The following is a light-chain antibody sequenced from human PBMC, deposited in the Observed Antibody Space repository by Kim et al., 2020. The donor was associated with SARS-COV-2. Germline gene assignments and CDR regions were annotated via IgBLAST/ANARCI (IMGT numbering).Light chain of an antibody. V-gene: IGKV1-39*01. J-gene: IGKJ1*01. CDR1: QRIASY. Sequence: DIQMTQSPSSLSASVGDRVTITCRASQRIASYLHWYQQKPGKAPNLLIYGASSLQSGVPSRFSGSGSGTDFTLTISSLHPEDFATYYCQQTYTSLTFGPRTKVDIK. CDR3: QQTYTSLT. CDR2: GAS.